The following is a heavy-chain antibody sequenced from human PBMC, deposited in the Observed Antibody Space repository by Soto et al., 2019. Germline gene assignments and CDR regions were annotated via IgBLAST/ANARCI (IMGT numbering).Heavy chain of an antibody. CDR1: GVTFSKFI. CDR3: AKVRYSSPMGYYYGMDV. J-gene: IGHJ6*02. Sequence: QVQLEQSGGEVKKPGSSVKVSCKASGVTFSKFIMTWVRQAPGLGLEWVGGIIPICGTANYAQKFQGRVTITADESTSPSYLEVSNLRSEDTAVYYCAKVRYSSPMGYYYGMDVWGQGTAVTVSS. CDR2: IIPICGTA. D-gene: IGHD6-19*01. V-gene: IGHV1-69*01.